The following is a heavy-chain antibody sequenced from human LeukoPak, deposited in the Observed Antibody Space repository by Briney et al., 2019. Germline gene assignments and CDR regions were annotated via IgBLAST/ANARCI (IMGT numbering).Heavy chain of an antibody. CDR1: GGSISSVGYY. J-gene: IGHJ6*02. CDR3: AREARIVVVPAAIGPYYGMDV. CDR2: IYYSGST. Sequence: PSETLSLTCTVSGGSISSVGYYWSWIRQHPGKGLEWIGYIYYSGSTYYNPSLKSRVTISVDTSKNQFSLKLSSVTAADTAVYYCAREARIVVVPAAIGPYYGMDVWGQGTTVTVSS. V-gene: IGHV4-31*03. D-gene: IGHD2-2*01.